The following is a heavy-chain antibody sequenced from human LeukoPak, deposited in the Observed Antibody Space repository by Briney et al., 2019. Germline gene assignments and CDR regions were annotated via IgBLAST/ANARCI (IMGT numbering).Heavy chain of an antibody. CDR1: GYTFTSYG. V-gene: IGHV1-18*01. J-gene: IGHJ4*02. CDR3: ARDLAVYYYDSSGYPNFDY. D-gene: IGHD3-22*01. CDR2: ISAYNGNT. Sequence: ASVKLSCKASGYTFTSYGISWVRQAPGQGLGWMGWISAYNGNTNYAQKLQGRVTMNTGTSTSTAYMELRSLRSDDTAVYYCARDLAVYYYDSSGYPNFDYWGQGTLVTVSS.